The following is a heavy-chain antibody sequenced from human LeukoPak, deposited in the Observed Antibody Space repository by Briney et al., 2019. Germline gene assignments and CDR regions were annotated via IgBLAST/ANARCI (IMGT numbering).Heavy chain of an antibody. Sequence: ASVKVSCKASGYTFTGYYMHWVRQAPGQGLEWMGWINPNSGGTNYAQKFQGWVTMTRDTSISTAYMELSRLRSDDTAVYYCASSMVRESEYYYYGMDVWGQGTTVTVSS. V-gene: IGHV1-2*04. J-gene: IGHJ6*02. CDR1: GYTFTGYY. CDR3: ASSMVRESEYYYYGMDV. CDR2: INPNSGGT. D-gene: IGHD3-10*01.